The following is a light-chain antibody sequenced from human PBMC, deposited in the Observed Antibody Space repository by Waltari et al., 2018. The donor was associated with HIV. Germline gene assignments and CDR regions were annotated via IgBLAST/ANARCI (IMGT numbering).Light chain of an antibody. CDR3: CSYAGSSTLL. V-gene: IGLV2-23*02. CDR1: RSSVGSYNL. CDR2: EVT. Sequence: QSALTQPASLSGAPGQATPIACTGTRSSVGSYNLAPGNQQHPGKAPKLMIYEVTKLPSGVSNRFSGSKSGNTASLTISGLQAEDEADYYCCSYAGSSTLLFGGGTKLTVL. J-gene: IGLJ2*01.